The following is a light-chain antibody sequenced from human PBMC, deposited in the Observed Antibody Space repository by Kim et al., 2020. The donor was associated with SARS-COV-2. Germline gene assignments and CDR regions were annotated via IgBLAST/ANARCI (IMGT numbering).Light chain of an antibody. CDR1: EAVRTT. Sequence: SVCQGERATLSGRASEAVRTTLAWYQQKPGQSPRLVIYGASTRATGIPARFSGSGSGTEFTLTISSLQSEDFVVYYCQQYFSWPLTFGGGTKLEI. CDR3: QQYFSWPLT. CDR2: GAS. J-gene: IGKJ4*01. V-gene: IGKV3-15*01.